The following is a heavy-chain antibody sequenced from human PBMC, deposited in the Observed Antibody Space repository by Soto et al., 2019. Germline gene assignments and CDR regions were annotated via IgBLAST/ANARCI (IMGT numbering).Heavy chain of an antibody. CDR3: AKRSPYSSGWYSPIFDY. D-gene: IGHD6-13*01. J-gene: IGHJ4*02. Sequence: GGSLRLSCAASGFSFSDYAMSWVRQAPGKGLEWVSVISESGGSTHYADSVRGRFTVSRDNSKNSLSLRMNSLRDEDTAVYFCAKRSPYSSGWYSPIFDYWGQGALVTVSS. CDR2: ISESGGST. CDR1: GFSFSDYA. V-gene: IGHV3-23*01.